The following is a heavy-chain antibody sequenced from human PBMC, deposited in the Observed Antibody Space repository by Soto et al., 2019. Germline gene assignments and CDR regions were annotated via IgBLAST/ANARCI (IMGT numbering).Heavy chain of an antibody. J-gene: IGHJ4*02. V-gene: IGHV3-30*19. Sequence: QVQLVESGGGVVQPGTSLRLSCVGSGFTFRSYVIHWVRQAPCKGLEWVALTSYDGSNKYYDDSVKGRFTISRDNSRKSVDLQMDSLRLEDTALYYCARWGTTGGLDVWGQGTLVSVSS. CDR1: GFTFRSYV. D-gene: IGHD3-16*01. CDR2: TSYDGSNK. CDR3: ARWGTTGGLDV.